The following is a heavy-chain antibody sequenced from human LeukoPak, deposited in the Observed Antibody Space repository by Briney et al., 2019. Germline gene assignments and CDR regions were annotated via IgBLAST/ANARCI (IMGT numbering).Heavy chain of an antibody. V-gene: IGHV3-49*03. CDR2: IRSKAYGGTT. D-gene: IGHD4-17*01. CDR3: SRHSETYGDLFDC. Sequence: GGSLRLSCTASGFTFGGYAISWFRQAPGKGLEWVGFIRSKAYGGTTEYAASVKGRFTISRDDSKSIAYLQMSSLKTADTAVYYCSRHSETYGDLFDCRGQGTLVTVSS. CDR1: GFTFGGYA. J-gene: IGHJ4*02.